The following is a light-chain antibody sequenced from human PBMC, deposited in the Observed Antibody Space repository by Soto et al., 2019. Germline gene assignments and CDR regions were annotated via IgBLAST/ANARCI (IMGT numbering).Light chain of an antibody. CDR3: QQLQRTPFT. V-gene: IGKV3-15*01. Sequence: EIVLTQSPATLSVSPGDRVTLSCRASQSVSSNLAWYQQKPGQTPRLLIYGASTPATGVPHRFSGSRSGTEFTLTISSLQSEDFATYHCQQLQRTPFTFGPGTTVDV. CDR2: GAS. J-gene: IGKJ3*01. CDR1: QSVSSN.